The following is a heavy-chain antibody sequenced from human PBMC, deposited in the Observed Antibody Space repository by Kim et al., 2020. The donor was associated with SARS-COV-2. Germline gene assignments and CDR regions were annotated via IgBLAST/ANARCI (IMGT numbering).Heavy chain of an antibody. Sequence: SETLSLTCTVSGGSISSGGYYWSWIRQHPGKGLEWIGYIYYSGSTYYNPSLKSRVTISVDTSKNQFSLKLSSVTAADTAVYYCARGGGLHPSLPYNWFDPWGQGTLVTVSS. J-gene: IGHJ5*02. V-gene: IGHV4-31*03. CDR2: IYYSGST. CDR3: ARGGGLHPSLPYNWFDP. D-gene: IGHD4-4*01. CDR1: GGSISSGGYY.